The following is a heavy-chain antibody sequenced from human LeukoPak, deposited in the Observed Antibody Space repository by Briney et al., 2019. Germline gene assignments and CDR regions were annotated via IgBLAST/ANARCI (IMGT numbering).Heavy chain of an antibody. CDR2: ISWNSGSI. CDR1: GFTFDDYA. Sequence: GGSLRLSCAASGFTFDDYAMHWVRQAPGKGLEWVSGISWNSGSIGYADSVKGRFTISRDNAKNSLYLQMNSLRAEDMALYYCAEGVLSSSWRDAFDIWGQGTMVTVSS. V-gene: IGHV3-9*03. J-gene: IGHJ3*02. D-gene: IGHD6-13*01. CDR3: AEGVLSSSWRDAFDI.